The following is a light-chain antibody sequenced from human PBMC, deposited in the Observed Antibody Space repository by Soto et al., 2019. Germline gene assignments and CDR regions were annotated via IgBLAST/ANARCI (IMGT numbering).Light chain of an antibody. V-gene: IGKV3-20*01. CDR2: DTS. Sequence: EIVWTQSPGTLSLSPGERVTLSCRASQRVSGNYLAWYQQKRGQAPRLLIYDTSIRASGIPDRFSGSGSGTDFTLTISILEPEAFAVYHCQQYGSSPYTFGQGTKLEIK. CDR1: QRVSGNY. J-gene: IGKJ2*01. CDR3: QQYGSSPYT.